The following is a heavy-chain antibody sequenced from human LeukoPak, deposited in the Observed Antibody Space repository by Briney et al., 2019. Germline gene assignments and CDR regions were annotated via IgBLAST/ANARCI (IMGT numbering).Heavy chain of an antibody. CDR2: INPSGGST. CDR3: ARDLTHRRNYDNSGYQIVPAF. V-gene: IGHV1-46*01. CDR1: GYTFTSYY. J-gene: IGHJ4*02. D-gene: IGHD3-22*01. Sequence: AASVKVSCKASGYTFTSYYMHWVRQAPGQGLEWMGIINPSGGSTSYAQKFQGRVTMTRDMSTSTVYMELSSLRSEDTAVYYCARDLTHRRNYDNSGYQIVPAFWGQGTLVTVSS.